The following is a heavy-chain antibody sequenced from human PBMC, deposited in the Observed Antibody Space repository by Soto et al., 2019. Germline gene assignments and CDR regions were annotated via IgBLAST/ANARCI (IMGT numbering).Heavy chain of an antibody. D-gene: IGHD1-26*01. Sequence: QVQLVESGGGVVQPGRSLRLSCAASGFTFSSYAMHWVRQAPGKGLEWVAVISYDGSNKYYADSVKGRFTISRDNSKNTRYLQMNSLRAEDTAVYYCARSHSGCPAFDIWGQGTMVTVSS. J-gene: IGHJ3*02. CDR3: ARSHSGCPAFDI. CDR1: GFTFSSYA. CDR2: ISYDGSNK. V-gene: IGHV3-30-3*01.